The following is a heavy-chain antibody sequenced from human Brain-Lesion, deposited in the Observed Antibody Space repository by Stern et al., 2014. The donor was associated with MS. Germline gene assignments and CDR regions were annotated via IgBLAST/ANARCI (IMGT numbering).Heavy chain of an antibody. CDR2: VNPNTGGA. Sequence: VQLVESGAEVKKPGASVKVSCETSGYLFIGYYIPSVRQAPGPGVAWIAWVNPNTGGATHAQKFQGRVTMSRDTSISTAYVELSSLTSDDTAVYYCARDQRGITIFGVVTDYYYLGMDVWGQGTTVTVSS. CDR1: GYLFIGYY. D-gene: IGHD3-3*01. J-gene: IGHJ6*02. V-gene: IGHV1-2*02. CDR3: ARDQRGITIFGVVTDYYYLGMDV.